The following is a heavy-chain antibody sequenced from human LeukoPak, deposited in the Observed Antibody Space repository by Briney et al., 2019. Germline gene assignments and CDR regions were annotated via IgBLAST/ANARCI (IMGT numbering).Heavy chain of an antibody. Sequence: GGSLRLSCAASGFTFSSYAMSWVRQAPGKGLEWVSAISGSGGSTYYADSVKGRFTISRDNSKNTLYPQMNSLRAEDTAVYYCAKYPYYYDSHRAPYWCQGTMVNVSS. J-gene: IGHJ3*01. D-gene: IGHD3-22*01. CDR1: GFTFSSYA. V-gene: IGHV3-23*01. CDR2: ISGSGGST. CDR3: AKYPYYYDSHRAPY.